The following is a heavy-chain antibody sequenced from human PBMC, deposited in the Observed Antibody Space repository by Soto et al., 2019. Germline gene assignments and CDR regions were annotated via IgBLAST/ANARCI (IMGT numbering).Heavy chain of an antibody. D-gene: IGHD3-16*02. Sequence: SETLSLTCTVSGGSISSYYWSWIRQPPGKGLEWIGYIYYSGSTNYNPSLKSRVTISVDTSKNQFSLKLSSVTAADTAVYYCARTYYDYIWGSYRYTGYHYMDVWGKGTTVTVSS. CDR1: GGSISSYY. CDR2: IYYSGST. V-gene: IGHV4-59*08. J-gene: IGHJ6*03. CDR3: ARTYYDYIWGSYRYTGYHYMDV.